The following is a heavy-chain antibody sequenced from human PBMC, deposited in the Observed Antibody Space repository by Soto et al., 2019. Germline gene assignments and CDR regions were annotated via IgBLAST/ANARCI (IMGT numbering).Heavy chain of an antibody. CDR1: GFIFSSYT. V-gene: IGHV3-48*01. CDR3: ARGSGLTY. J-gene: IGHJ4*02. Sequence: VLLVASGGGLVQPGGSLRLSCGASGFIFSSYTMNWVRLAPGKGPEWVSSISSSSRTTYYTDSVKGRFTISRDNAKNSLYLQMNSLSAEDTAVYFCARGSGLTYWGQGTLVTVSS. D-gene: IGHD2-21*01. CDR2: ISSSSRTT.